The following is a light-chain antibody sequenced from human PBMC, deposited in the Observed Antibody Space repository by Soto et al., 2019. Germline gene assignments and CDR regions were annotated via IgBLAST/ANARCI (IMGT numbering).Light chain of an antibody. V-gene: IGKV4-1*01. Sequence: DIVMTQSPDSLAVSLGERATINCKSSQSILFNSNNKNYLAWYQQKPGQPPKLLIYWASTRESGVPDRFGGSGSGTDFTLTISSLQAEDGAVYYCQQYYGTPLTFGGGTKVEIK. J-gene: IGKJ4*01. CDR2: WAS. CDR1: QSILFNSNNKNY. CDR3: QQYYGTPLT.